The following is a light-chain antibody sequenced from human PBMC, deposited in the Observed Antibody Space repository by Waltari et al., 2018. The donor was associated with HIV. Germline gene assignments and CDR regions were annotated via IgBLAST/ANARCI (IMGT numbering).Light chain of an antibody. CDR2: EVS. CDR3: TSYISSSSPV. CDR1: DLYDYEY. J-gene: IGLJ2*01. Sequence: QSALTQPASVSGSPGQSITISCDLYDYEYVSWYQRHPGKAPKVIIYEVSNRPSGLSNRFSGSKAGNTATLTISGLQPEDEAEYFCTSYISSSSPVFGRGTKVTVL. V-gene: IGLV2-14*01.